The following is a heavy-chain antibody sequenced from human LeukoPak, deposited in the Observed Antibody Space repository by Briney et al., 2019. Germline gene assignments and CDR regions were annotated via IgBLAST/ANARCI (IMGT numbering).Heavy chain of an antibody. Sequence: SETLSLTCTVSGGSVSSGSYYWSWIRQPPGKGLEWIGYIYYSGSTNYNPSLKSRVTISVDTSKNQFSLKLSSVTAADTAVYYCATSVDTAMDGWGQGTLVTVSS. CDR2: IYYSGST. CDR1: GGSVSSGSYY. V-gene: IGHV4-61*01. J-gene: IGHJ1*01. D-gene: IGHD5-18*01. CDR3: ATSVDTAMDG.